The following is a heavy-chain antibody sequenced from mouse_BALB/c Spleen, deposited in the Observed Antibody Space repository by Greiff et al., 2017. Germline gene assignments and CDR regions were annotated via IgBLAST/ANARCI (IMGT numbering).Heavy chain of an antibody. CDR3: NYRYDEFAY. D-gene: IGHD2-14*01. J-gene: IGHJ3*01. CDR2: IDPENGDT. Sequence: DVQLQESGAELVRPGASVKLSCTASGFNIKDYYMHWVKQRPEQGLEWIGWIDPENGDTEYAPKFQGKATMTADTSSNTAYLQLSSLTSEDTAVYYCNYRYDEFAYWGQGTLVTVSA. V-gene: IGHV14-4*02. CDR1: GFNIKDYY.